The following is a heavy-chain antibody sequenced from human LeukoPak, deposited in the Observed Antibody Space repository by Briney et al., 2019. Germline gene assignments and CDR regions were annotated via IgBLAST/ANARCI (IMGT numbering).Heavy chain of an antibody. V-gene: IGHV4-34*01. D-gene: IGHD1-26*01. CDR1: GGSFSGYY. CDR2: INHSGST. J-gene: IGHJ3*02. Sequence: SETLSLTCAVYGGSFSGYYWSWIRQPPGKGLEWIGEINHSGSTNYNPSLKSRVTISVDTSKNQFSLKLSSVTAADTAVYYCARNVGGSYYHVWGGPANDAFDIWGQGTMVTVSS. CDR3: ARNVGGSYYHVWGGPANDAFDI.